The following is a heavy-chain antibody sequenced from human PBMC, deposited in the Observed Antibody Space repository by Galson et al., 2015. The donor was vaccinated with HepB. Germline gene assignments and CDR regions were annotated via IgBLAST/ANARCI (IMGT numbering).Heavy chain of an antibody. V-gene: IGHV3-33*07. CDR2: IWYDGSNK. CDR1: GFTFKNYG. D-gene: IGHD3-10*01. J-gene: IGHJ4*02. CDR3: ATVEKEWWFGD. Sequence: SLRLSCAASGFTFKNYGMYWVRQAPGKGLEWVAIIWYDGSNKYYADSVKGRFTISRDDSKNTLYLQMNSLRAEDTAVYYCATVEKEWWFGDWGQGTLVTVSS.